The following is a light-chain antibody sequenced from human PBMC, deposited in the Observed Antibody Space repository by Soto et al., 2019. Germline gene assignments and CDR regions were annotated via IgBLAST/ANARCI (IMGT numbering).Light chain of an antibody. CDR2: DAS. V-gene: IGKV3-11*01. J-gene: IGKJ4*01. Sequence: EIVLIQSPATLSLSPGERATLSCRASQSGSSSLAWYQQNPGQAPRLLIFDASNRATGIPVRFSGSGSGTDFTLTISSLEPEDFTVYYCLQHSNWPLTFGGGTKVDIK. CDR3: LQHSNWPLT. CDR1: QSGSSS.